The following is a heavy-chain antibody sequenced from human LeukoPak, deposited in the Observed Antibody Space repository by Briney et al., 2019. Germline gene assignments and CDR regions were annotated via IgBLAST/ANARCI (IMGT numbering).Heavy chain of an antibody. D-gene: IGHD3-10*01. CDR2: ISAYNGNT. CDR1: GYTFTNYG. V-gene: IGHV1-18*01. CDR3: ARSPRITMVRGVSKNWFDP. Sequence: ASVKVSCKASGYTFTNYGISWVRQAPGQGLEWMGWISAYNGNTNYAQKLQGRVTMTTDTSTSTAYMELRSLRSDDTAVYYCARSPRITMVRGVSKNWFDPWGQGTLVTVSS. J-gene: IGHJ5*02.